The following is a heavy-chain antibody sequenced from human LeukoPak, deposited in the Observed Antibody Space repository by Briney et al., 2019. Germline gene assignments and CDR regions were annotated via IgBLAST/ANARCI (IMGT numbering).Heavy chain of an antibody. CDR3: ARGSGYNYGNFDY. Sequence: GGSLRLSCAASGFTFSTYGMHWVRQAPGKGLEWVAAMWHDGNNKYYADSVKGRFSISRDNSKNTLDLQMNSLRAEDTAVYYCARGSGYNYGNFDYWGQGTLVTVSS. CDR2: MWHDGNNK. V-gene: IGHV3-33*01. J-gene: IGHJ4*02. D-gene: IGHD5-18*01. CDR1: GFTFSTYG.